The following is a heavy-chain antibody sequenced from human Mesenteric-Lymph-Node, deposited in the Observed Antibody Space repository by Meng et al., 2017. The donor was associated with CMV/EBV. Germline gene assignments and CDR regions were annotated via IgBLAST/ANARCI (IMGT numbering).Heavy chain of an antibody. CDR1: GSSISNSPSS. J-gene: IGHJ4*02. D-gene: IGHD3-22*01. Sequence: QLSASVPAPMKPPEPLSLSCIIPGSSISNSPSSWTWLRQPPGKGLEWIGSVHHSGTTYYNPSLKGRLTISVDTSANLFSLRLTTVTAADTATYYCARRGNYDSDYSEYWGQGTLVTVSS. V-gene: IGHV4-39*01. CDR3: ARRGNYDSDYSEY. CDR2: VHHSGTT.